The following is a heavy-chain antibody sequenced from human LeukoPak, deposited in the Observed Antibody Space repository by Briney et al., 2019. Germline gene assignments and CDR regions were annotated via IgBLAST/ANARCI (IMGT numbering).Heavy chain of an antibody. Sequence: GGSLRLSCAASGFTFSSYSMNWVRQAPGKGLEWVSYISISSGIIYYADSVKGRFTISRDNAKNSLYLQMNSLRAEDTAVYYCARVYYDILTGYYPLGGYYYYMDVWGKGTTVTISS. V-gene: IGHV3-48*04. CDR2: ISISSGII. CDR1: GFTFSSYS. J-gene: IGHJ6*03. D-gene: IGHD3-9*01. CDR3: ARVYYDILTGYYPLGGYYYYMDV.